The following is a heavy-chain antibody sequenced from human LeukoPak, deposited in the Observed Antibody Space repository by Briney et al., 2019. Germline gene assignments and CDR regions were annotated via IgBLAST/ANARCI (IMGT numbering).Heavy chain of an antibody. CDR3: SRITSVSWGFDI. D-gene: IGHD5/OR15-5a*01. Sequence: GGSLRLSCAASGFTFSSYSMNWGRQAPGKGLEWVSSISVSNNYIYYADSVRGRFTISRDNAKNSLYLQMNSLRAEDTAVYYCSRITSVSWGFDIWGQGTMVTVSS. CDR1: GFTFSSYS. J-gene: IGHJ3*02. CDR2: ISVSNNYI. V-gene: IGHV3-21*01.